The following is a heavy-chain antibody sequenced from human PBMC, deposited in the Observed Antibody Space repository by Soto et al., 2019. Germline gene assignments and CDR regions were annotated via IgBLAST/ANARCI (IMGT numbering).Heavy chain of an antibody. Sequence: VQLVESGGGEVQPGRSLRLSCAASGFKYTDFALHWVRQAPGKGLEWVAIISYDGSDKYYADSVKGRFVISRDNPKNTLYLEMNSLRPEDTDVYFCARRAWDSYYAIDVWGHGTTVTVFS. CDR2: ISYDGSDK. CDR1: GFKYTDFA. J-gene: IGHJ6*02. CDR3: ARRAWDSYYAIDV. D-gene: IGHD3-22*01. V-gene: IGHV3-30*09.